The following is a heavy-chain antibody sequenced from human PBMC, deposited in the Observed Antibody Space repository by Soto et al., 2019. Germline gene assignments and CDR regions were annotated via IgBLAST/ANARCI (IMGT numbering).Heavy chain of an antibody. V-gene: IGHV1-18*04. CDR2: ISAYNGNT. CDR1: GYTFTSYG. Sequence: ASVKVSCKASGYTFTSYGISWVRQAPGQGLEWMGWISAYNGNTNYAQKLQGRVTMTTDTSTSTAYMELRSLRSDDTAVYYCARDGGNIVVVVAAQFHYYYGMDVWGQGTTVTVSS. D-gene: IGHD2-15*01. J-gene: IGHJ6*02. CDR3: ARDGGNIVVVVAAQFHYYYGMDV.